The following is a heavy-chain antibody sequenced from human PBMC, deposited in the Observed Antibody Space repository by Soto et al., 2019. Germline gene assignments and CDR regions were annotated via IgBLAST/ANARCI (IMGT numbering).Heavy chain of an antibody. V-gene: IGHV4-31*03. CDR3: ARVLRRRTTVTTVDY. J-gene: IGHJ4*02. Sequence: PSETLSLTCTVSGGSISSGGYYWSWIRQHPGKGLEWIGYIYYSGSTYYNPSLKSRVTISVDTSKNQFSLKLSSVTAADTAVYYCARVLRRRTTVTTVDYWGQGTLVTVSS. CDR2: IYYSGST. CDR1: GGSISSGGYY. D-gene: IGHD4-17*01.